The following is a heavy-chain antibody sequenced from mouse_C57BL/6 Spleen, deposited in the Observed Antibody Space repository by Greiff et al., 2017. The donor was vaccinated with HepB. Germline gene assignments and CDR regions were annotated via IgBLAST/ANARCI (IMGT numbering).Heavy chain of an antibody. Sequence: QVLLQQPGAELVKPGASVKLSCKASGYTFTSYWMHWVKQRPGQGLEWIGMIHPNSGSTNYNEKFKSKATLTVDQSSSTAYMQLSSLTSEDSAVYYCARGEYWGNHFAYWGQGTLVTVSA. CDR1: GYTFTSYW. D-gene: IGHD2-1*01. J-gene: IGHJ3*01. CDR2: IHPNSGST. V-gene: IGHV1-64*01. CDR3: ARGEYWGNHFAY.